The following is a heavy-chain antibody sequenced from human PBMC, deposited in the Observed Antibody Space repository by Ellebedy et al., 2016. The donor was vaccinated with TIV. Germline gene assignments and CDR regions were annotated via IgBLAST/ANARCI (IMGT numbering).Heavy chain of an antibody. V-gene: IGHV3-74*01. CDR1: GFTFSSYW. D-gene: IGHD1-14*01. Sequence: GESLKISCAASGFTFSSYWMHWVRQAPGKGLVWVSRIYSDGSSTSYADSVKGRFTISRDNAKNTLYLQMNSLRAEDTTVYYCARGARKGGNWFDSWGQGTLVTVSS. CDR3: ARGARKGGNWFDS. CDR2: IYSDGSST. J-gene: IGHJ5*01.